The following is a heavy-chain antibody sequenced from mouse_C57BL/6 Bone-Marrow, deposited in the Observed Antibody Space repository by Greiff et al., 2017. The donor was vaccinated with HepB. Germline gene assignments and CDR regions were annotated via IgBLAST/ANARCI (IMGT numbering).Heavy chain of an antibody. J-gene: IGHJ2*01. Sequence: EVKLQESGPGLVKPSQSLSLTCSVTGYSITSGYYWNWIRQFPGNKLEWMGYISYDGSNNYNPSLKNRISITRDTSKNQFFLKLNSVTTEDTATYYCARGNHYGSSLYYFDYWGQGTTLTVSS. CDR3: ARGNHYGSSLYYFDY. V-gene: IGHV3-6*01. CDR2: ISYDGSN. D-gene: IGHD1-1*01. CDR1: GYSITSGYY.